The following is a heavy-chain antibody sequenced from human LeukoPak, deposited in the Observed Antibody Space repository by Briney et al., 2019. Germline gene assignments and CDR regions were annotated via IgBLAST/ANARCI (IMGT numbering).Heavy chain of an antibody. Sequence: GGSLRLSCAASGFTFSSYGMHWVRQAPGKGLEWVAVIWYDGSNKYYADSVKGRFTISRDNSKNTLYLQMNSLRAEDTAVYYCARDGPYIAVAGLIDYWGQGTLVTVSS. CDR2: IWYDGSNK. V-gene: IGHV3-33*01. J-gene: IGHJ4*02. D-gene: IGHD6-19*01. CDR1: GFTFSSYG. CDR3: ARDGPYIAVAGLIDY.